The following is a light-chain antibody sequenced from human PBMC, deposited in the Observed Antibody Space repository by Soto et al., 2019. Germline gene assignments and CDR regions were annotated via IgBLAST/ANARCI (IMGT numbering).Light chain of an antibody. V-gene: IGLV2-23*01. J-gene: IGLJ1*01. CDR3: CSHAGGDTYV. Sequence: QSVLTQPASVSGSPGQSITISCTGTSSDVGSGNVVSWYQHYPGKAPQLMIYEGFNRPSGVSSRFSGSRSGNTASLTISGLQAEDEADYYCCSHAGGDTYVFGTGTKVP. CDR2: EGF. CDR1: SSDVGSGNV.